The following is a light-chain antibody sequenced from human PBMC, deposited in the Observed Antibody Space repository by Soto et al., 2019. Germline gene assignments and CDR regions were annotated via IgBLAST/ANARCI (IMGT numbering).Light chain of an antibody. J-gene: IGLJ2*01. CDR2: EVS. V-gene: IGLV2-14*01. CDR1: SSDVGGYNY. CDR3: SSYTSSSTLYVV. Sequence: QSVLTQPASVSGSPGQSITISCTGTSSDVGGYNYVSWYQQHPGKAPKLMIYEVSNRPSGVSNRFFGSKSGNTASLTISGLQAEDEADYYCSSYTSSSTLYVVFGGGTKLTVL.